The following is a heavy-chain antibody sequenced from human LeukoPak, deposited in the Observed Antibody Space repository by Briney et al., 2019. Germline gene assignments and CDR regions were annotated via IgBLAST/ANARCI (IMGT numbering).Heavy chain of an antibody. J-gene: IGHJ4*02. CDR1: GFTFSNYA. CDR2: ISSGGTYE. V-gene: IGHV3-30*01. Sequence: GGSLRLSCPASGFTFSNYAMHWVRQAPGKGLEWVSLISSGGTYEYYADSVKGRFTISRDNSKNTLYLRLNSLRAEDTAAYYCARDSTYYYDSGSSGPHYFDNWGQGTLVTVSS. D-gene: IGHD3-10*01. CDR3: ARDSTYYYDSGSSGPHYFDN.